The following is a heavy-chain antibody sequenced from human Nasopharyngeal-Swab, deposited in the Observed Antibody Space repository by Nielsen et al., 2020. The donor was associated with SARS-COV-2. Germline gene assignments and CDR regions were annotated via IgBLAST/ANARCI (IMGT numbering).Heavy chain of an antibody. V-gene: IGHV1-46*01. Sequence: ASVKVSCQASGYTFTSYYMYWVRQAAGQGLEWMGIINPSGGSTSYAQKFQGRVTMTRDTSTSTVYMELSSLRSEDTAVYYCARVRRIAAAASYGMDVWGQGTTVTVSS. CDR3: ARVRRIAAAASYGMDV. CDR1: GYTFTSYY. CDR2: INPSGGST. D-gene: IGHD6-13*01. J-gene: IGHJ6*02.